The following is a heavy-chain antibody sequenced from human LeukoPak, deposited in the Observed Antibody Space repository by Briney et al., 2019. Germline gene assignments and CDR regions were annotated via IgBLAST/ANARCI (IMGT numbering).Heavy chain of an antibody. Sequence: SVKVSCKASGGTFSSYAISWVRQAPGQGLEWMGRIIPIPGIANYAQKFQGRVTITADKSTSTAYMELSSLRSEDTAVYYCARGTGTGSYYYYGMDVWGQGTTVTVSS. J-gene: IGHJ6*02. D-gene: IGHD1-7*01. CDR1: GGTFSSYA. CDR3: ARGTGTGSYYYYGMDV. V-gene: IGHV1-69*04. CDR2: IIPIPGIA.